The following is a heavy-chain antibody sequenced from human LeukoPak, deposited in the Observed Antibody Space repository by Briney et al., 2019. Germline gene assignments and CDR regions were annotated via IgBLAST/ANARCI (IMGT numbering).Heavy chain of an antibody. Sequence: GGSLRLSCAASGFTFSSYAMSWVRQAPGKGLEWVSAISGSGGSTYYADSVKGRFTISRDNSKNMLYLQMNSLRAEDTAVYYCAKGAGLEGYCSSTSCHDFDYWGQGTLVTVSS. V-gene: IGHV3-23*01. CDR2: ISGSGGST. D-gene: IGHD2-2*01. CDR3: AKGAGLEGYCSSTSCHDFDY. J-gene: IGHJ4*02. CDR1: GFTFSSYA.